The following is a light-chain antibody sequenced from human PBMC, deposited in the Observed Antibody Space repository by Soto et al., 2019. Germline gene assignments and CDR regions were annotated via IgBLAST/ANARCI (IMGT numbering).Light chain of an antibody. CDR2: DVS. V-gene: IGLV2-11*01. Sequence: QSALTQPRSVSGSPGQSVTISCTGVSSDVGGYNYVSWYQQHPGKAPKPMISDVSKRPSGVPDRFSGSKSGNTASLTISGLQAEDEADYYCCSYAGTYTSSFGGGTKLTVL. J-gene: IGLJ3*02. CDR1: SSDVGGYNY. CDR3: CSYAGTYTSS.